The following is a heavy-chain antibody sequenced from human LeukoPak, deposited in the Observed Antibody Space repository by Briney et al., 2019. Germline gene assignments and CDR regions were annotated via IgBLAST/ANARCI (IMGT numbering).Heavy chain of an antibody. CDR1: GGSISSYC. CDR2: MYTCGNS. V-gene: IGHV4-4*07. CDR3: ARDGGPSGSGSYPNFDY. Sequence: SETLSLTCTVSGGSISSYCWSWIRQPAGKGLEWIGRMYTCGNSNSHPSLKSRVTMSVDTSKNQFFLKLSSVTAADTAVYYCARDGGPSGSGSYPNFDYWGQGNLVTVSS. D-gene: IGHD3-10*01. J-gene: IGHJ4*02.